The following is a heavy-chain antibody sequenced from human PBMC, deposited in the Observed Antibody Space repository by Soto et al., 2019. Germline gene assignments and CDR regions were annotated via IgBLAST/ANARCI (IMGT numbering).Heavy chain of an antibody. Sequence: GGSLRLCCATSGFTFSDQYMDWVRQTPGKGLEWVGRSRNKGHRYSTEYAASVKGRFTISRDESKNSLYLQMNSLKTEDTAVYYCVRGHAGFDYWGQGTLVTVSS. V-gene: IGHV3-72*01. CDR3: VRGHAGFDY. CDR1: GFTFSDQY. J-gene: IGHJ4*02. CDR2: SRNKGHRYST.